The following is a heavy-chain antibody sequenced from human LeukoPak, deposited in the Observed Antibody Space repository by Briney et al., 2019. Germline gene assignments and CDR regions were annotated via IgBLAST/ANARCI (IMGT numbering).Heavy chain of an antibody. CDR1: GYTFTTYW. V-gene: IGHV5-51*01. Sequence: GESLKISCKGSGYTFTTYWIGWVRQMPGKGLEWVGIIYPGDSDTRYSPSFQGQVTISADKSISTAYLQWSSLKASDTAMYYCARPYTSYYYDSSGYPSPTYFDYWGQGTLVTVSS. D-gene: IGHD3-22*01. J-gene: IGHJ4*02. CDR3: ARPYTSYYYDSSGYPSPTYFDY. CDR2: IYPGDSDT.